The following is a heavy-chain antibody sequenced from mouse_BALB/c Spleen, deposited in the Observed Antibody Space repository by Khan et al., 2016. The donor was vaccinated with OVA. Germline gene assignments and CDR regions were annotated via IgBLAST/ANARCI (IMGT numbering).Heavy chain of an antibody. CDR3: ASYYGSSCFDY. J-gene: IGHJ2*01. CDR1: GYSITSDYA. Sequence: EVQLQESGPGLVKPSQSLSLTCTVTGYSITSDYAWNWIRQFPGNKLEWMGYISYSGRTSYNPSLKSRIHFNRDTSKNQFFLQLNSVTTEDTATYYCASYYGSSCFDYWGQGTTLTVSS. V-gene: IGHV3-2*02. D-gene: IGHD1-1*01. CDR2: ISYSGRT.